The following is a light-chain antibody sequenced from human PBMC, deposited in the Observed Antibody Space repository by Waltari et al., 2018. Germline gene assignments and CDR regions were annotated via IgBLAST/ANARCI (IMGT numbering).Light chain of an antibody. V-gene: IGKV3D-15*01. J-gene: IGKJ2*01. CDR2: GAS. CDR3: QQYYTAPYT. Sequence: EIVMTQSPATLSVSPGERATLSCRASQSVSSNLAWYQQKPGQAPRLLIYGASIRATGIPARFSGSGSGTEFTLTISSLQAEDVAVYYCQQYYTAPYTFGQGTKLEIK. CDR1: QSVSSN.